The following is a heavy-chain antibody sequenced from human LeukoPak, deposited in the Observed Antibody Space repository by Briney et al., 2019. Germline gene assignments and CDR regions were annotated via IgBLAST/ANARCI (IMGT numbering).Heavy chain of an antibody. D-gene: IGHD1-26*01. V-gene: IGHV3-15*01. CDR1: GFSFTNAW. Sequence: GGSLRLSCAASGFSFTNAWMSWVRQAPGKGLEWVGRIKSKTDGGTTDYAAPVKGRFTISRDDSKNTLYLQMNSLKTEDTAVYYCTTPTTRIVGATQPFDYWGQGTLVTVSS. CDR2: IKSKTDGGTT. J-gene: IGHJ4*02. CDR3: TTPTTRIVGATQPFDY.